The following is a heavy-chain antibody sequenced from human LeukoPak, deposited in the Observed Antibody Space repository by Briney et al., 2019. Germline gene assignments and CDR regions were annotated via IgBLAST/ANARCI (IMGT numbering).Heavy chain of an antibody. Sequence: SETLSLTCAVYGGSFSGYYWSWIRQPPGKGLEWIGEINHSGSTNYNPSLKSRVTISVDKSKNQFSLKLSSVTAADTAVYYCARGIYSSSWLNWFDPWGQGTLVTVSS. V-gene: IGHV4-34*01. D-gene: IGHD6-13*01. CDR2: INHSGST. CDR3: ARGIYSSSWLNWFDP. J-gene: IGHJ5*02. CDR1: GGSFSGYY.